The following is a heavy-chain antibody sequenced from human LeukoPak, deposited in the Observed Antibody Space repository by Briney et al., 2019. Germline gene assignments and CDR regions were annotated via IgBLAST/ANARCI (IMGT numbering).Heavy chain of an antibody. CDR2: IYYSGST. V-gene: IGHV4-59*08. CDR1: GVSISSYY. Sequence: SETLSLTCTVSGVSISSYYWSWIRQPPGKGLEWIGYIYYSGSTNYNPSLKSRVTISVDTSKNQFSLKLSSVTAADTAVYYCARWVRGPTAFDYWGQGTLVTVSS. CDR3: ARWVRGPTAFDY. D-gene: IGHD3-10*01. J-gene: IGHJ4*02.